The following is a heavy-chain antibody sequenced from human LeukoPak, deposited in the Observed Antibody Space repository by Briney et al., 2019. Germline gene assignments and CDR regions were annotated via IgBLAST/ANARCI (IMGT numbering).Heavy chain of an antibody. CDR2: IKQDGSEK. J-gene: IGHJ4*02. V-gene: IGHV3-7*01. Sequence: GGSLRLSCAASGFTFSNYWISWVRQAPGKGLEWLANIKQDGSEKYYVDSVKGRFTISRDNAKNSLYLQMYSLRAEDTAVYYCATSNWGSNYWGQGTLVTVSS. CDR3: ATSNWGSNY. CDR1: GFTFSNYW. D-gene: IGHD7-27*01.